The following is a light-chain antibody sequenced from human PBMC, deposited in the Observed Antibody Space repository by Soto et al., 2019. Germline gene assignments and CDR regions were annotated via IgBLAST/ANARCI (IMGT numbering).Light chain of an antibody. CDR3: QQNYSTPRT. V-gene: IGKV1-39*01. J-gene: IGKJ1*01. CDR2: AAS. Sequence: DIQMTQSPSSLSASVGDRVTITCRASQSISSSLIWYQQKPGKATKFLIYAASSLQSGVPSRFSGSGSGTDFTLTISSLQPEDFATYYCQQNYSTPRTFGQGTKVDIK. CDR1: QSISSS.